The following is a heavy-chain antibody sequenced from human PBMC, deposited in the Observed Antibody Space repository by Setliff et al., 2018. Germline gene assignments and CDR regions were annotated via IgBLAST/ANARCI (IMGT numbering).Heavy chain of an antibody. CDR1: GYAFTGYY. Sequence: GASVKVSCKASGYAFTGYYIHWVRQAPGQGLEWMGRINPNSGGTNYAQEFQGRVTMTRDTSISTAYMELSRLRSDDTAVYYCARDGEYDYGDYVRFDYWGQGTLVTVSS. J-gene: IGHJ4*02. D-gene: IGHD4-17*01. CDR2: INPNSGGT. CDR3: ARDGEYDYGDYVRFDY. V-gene: IGHV1-2*06.